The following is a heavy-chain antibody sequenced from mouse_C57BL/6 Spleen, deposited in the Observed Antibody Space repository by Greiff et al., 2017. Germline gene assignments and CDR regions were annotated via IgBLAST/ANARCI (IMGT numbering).Heavy chain of an antibody. J-gene: IGHJ4*01. CDR2: IYPGDGDT. V-gene: IGHV1-82*01. CDR3: ARRRDYGDY. D-gene: IGHD1-1*02. CDR1: GYAFSSSW. Sequence: VQGVESGPELVKPGASVKISCKASGYAFSSSWMNWVKQRPGKGLEWIGRIYPGDGDTNYNGKFKGKATLTADKSSSTAYMQLSSLTSEDSAVYFCARRRDYGDYWGQGTSVTVSS.